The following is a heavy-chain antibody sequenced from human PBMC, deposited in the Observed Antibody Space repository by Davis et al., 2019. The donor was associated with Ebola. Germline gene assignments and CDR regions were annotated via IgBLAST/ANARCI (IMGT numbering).Heavy chain of an antibody. Sequence: GESLKISCAASGFTLSSYGIHWVRQAPGRGLEWVALISSDGEKRRFGNSVKGRFSISRDNSKNTLYLQMDSLRTEDTAVYYCAKGIEGCGPECYILGYWGQGTVVTVSS. J-gene: IGHJ4*02. V-gene: IGHV3-30*18. CDR1: GFTLSSYG. D-gene: IGHD2-21*01. CDR2: ISSDGEKR. CDR3: AKGIEGCGPECYILGY.